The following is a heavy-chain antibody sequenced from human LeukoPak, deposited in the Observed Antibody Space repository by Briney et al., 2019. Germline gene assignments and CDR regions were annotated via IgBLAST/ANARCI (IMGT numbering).Heavy chain of an antibody. CDR3: ARAEVYGSGRYYYPNDAFDI. D-gene: IGHD3-10*01. J-gene: IGHJ3*02. Sequence: ASVKVSCKASVYTFTIYYMHWVRQAPGQGLEWMGIINPSGGSTSYAQKFQGRVTLTRDTSTSTVYMELSSLKSEDTAVYYCARAEVYGSGRYYYPNDAFDIWGQGTMVTVSS. CDR1: VYTFTIYY. V-gene: IGHV1-46*01. CDR2: INPSGGST.